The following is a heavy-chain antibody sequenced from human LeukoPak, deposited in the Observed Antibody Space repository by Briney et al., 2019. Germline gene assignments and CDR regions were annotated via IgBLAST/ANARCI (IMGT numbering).Heavy chain of an antibody. J-gene: IGHJ4*02. CDR2: IYGRGGQT. V-gene: IGHV3-23*01. Sequence: GGSLRLSCAASGFTFRTYSMSWVRQAPGKGLEWVSGIYGRGGQTFYADSVKGRFTISRDNSKNMLFLHMVSLRAEDTALYYCAKDLTPDGVCYVDYWGQGTLVTVSS. D-gene: IGHD2-8*01. CDR3: AKDLTPDGVCYVDY. CDR1: GFTFRTYS.